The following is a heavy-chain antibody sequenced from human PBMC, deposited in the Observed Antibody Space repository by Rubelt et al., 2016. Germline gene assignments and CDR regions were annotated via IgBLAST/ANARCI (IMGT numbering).Heavy chain of an antibody. CDR2: IYHSGST. CDR3: ARSDYIFGSYYFDS. Sequence: QVQLQESGPGLVNPSETLSLTCTVSGDSINTYYWSWVRQPPGKELEWIGYIYHSGSTNYNPSLKSRVTGSVDTSKNQISLGLSVVTAADTAVYYCARSDYIFGSYYFDSWGQGTLVTVSS. J-gene: IGHJ4*02. D-gene: IGHD4-11*01. V-gene: IGHV4-59*12. CDR1: GDSINTYY.